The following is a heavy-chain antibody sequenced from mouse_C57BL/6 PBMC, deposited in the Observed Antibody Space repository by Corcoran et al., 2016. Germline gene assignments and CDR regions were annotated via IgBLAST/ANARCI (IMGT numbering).Heavy chain of an antibody. CDR3: ARGAGTTWFAY. Sequence: QIQLVQSVPELKKPGETVKISCKASGYTFTTYGMSWVKQAPGKGLKWMGWINTYSGVPTYADDFKGRFAFSLETSASTAYLQINNLKNEDTATYFCARGAGTTWFAYWGQGTLVTVSA. D-gene: IGHD4-1*01. CDR2: INTYSGVP. J-gene: IGHJ3*01. CDR1: GYTFTTYG. V-gene: IGHV9-3*01.